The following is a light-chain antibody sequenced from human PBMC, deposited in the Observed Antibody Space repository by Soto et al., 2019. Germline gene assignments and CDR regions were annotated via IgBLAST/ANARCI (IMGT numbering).Light chain of an antibody. V-gene: IGKV1-39*01. CDR1: QGISSY. CDR3: QQSFSTPWT. CDR2: GTS. Sequence: DIQMTQSPSSLSASVGDNITSTCRAIQGISSYLNWYQQKPGKAPKLLIYGTSTLHSGVPSRFSGGASGMDFTLTISSLQPEVFATYFCQQSFSTPWTFGQGTQVE. J-gene: IGKJ1*01.